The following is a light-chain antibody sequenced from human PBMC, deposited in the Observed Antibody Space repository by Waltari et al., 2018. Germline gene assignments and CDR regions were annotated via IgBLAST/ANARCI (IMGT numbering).Light chain of an antibody. J-gene: IGKJ2*01. CDR1: QSVTTN. V-gene: IGKV3-15*01. Sequence: EIVMTQSPDTLSVSPGERATLSCRASQSVTTNLAGYQQKPGQAPRPLLSGASTRATGIPARFSGSGSGTDFTLTISSLQSEDFAVYYCQQYFDWPMYTFAQGTKLEIK. CDR3: QQYFDWPMYT. CDR2: GAS.